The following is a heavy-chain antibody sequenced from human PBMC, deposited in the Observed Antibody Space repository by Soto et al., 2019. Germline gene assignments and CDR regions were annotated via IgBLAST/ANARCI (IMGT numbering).Heavy chain of an antibody. J-gene: IGHJ6*02. Sequence: QVQLVQSGAEVKKPGSSVKVSCKASGGTFSSYAISWVRQAPGQGLEWMGGIIPIFGTANYAQKFQGRVTITADESTSTAYMGLSSLRSEDTAVYYCAGGSSLRRYYYYGMDVWGQGTTVTVSS. D-gene: IGHD6-6*01. CDR3: AGGSSLRRYYYYGMDV. V-gene: IGHV1-69*01. CDR2: IIPIFGTA. CDR1: GGTFSSYA.